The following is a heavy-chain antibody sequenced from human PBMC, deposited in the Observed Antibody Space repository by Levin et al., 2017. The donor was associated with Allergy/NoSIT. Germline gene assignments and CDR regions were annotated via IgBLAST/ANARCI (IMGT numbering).Heavy chain of an antibody. V-gene: IGHV3-74*01. D-gene: IGHD3-3*01. CDR3: SGAWSGTAAEY. J-gene: IGHJ4*02. CDR2: INGDGTTT. CDR1: GFSFSTHW. Sequence: GGSLRLSCAASGFSFSTHWMHWVRQVPGKGLVWLSYINGDGTTTSYADSVEGRFTISRDNANNTLYLPMNSLRADDPALYYCSGAWSGTAAEYWGQGTLVTVSS.